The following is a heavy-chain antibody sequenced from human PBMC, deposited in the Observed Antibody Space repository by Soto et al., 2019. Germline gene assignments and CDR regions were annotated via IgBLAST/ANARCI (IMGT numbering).Heavy chain of an antibody. D-gene: IGHD3-10*01. J-gene: IGHJ5*02. CDR1: GGSFSGYY. CDR2: INHSGST. V-gene: IGHV4-34*01. CDR3: ARNGAVYYCSGRYYTGANWFDP. Sequence: PSETLSLTCAVYGGSFSGYYWSWIRQPPGKGLEWIGEINHSGSTNYNPSLKSRVTISVDTSKNQFSLKLSSVTAADTAVYYCARNGAVYYCSGRYYTGANWFDPWGQGTLVPVSS.